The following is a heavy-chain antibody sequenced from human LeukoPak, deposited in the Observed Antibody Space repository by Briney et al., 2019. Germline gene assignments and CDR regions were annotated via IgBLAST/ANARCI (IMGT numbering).Heavy chain of an antibody. V-gene: IGHV3-23*01. CDR2: IIGSGGGT. Sequence: GGCLRLSCVASGFTFSSYAMNWVRQAPGKGLEWMSCIIGSGGGTNYANSVKGPFTISRDNCKNTVYPQMNSLSAEDTAIYYCARSSTGSAYTYSDYWGQGTLVTVSS. D-gene: IGHD3-16*01. J-gene: IGHJ4*02. CDR3: ARSSTGSAYTYSDY. CDR1: GFTFSSYA.